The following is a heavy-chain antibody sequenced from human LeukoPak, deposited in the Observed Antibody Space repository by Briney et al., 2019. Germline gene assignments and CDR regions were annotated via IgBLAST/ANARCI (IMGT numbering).Heavy chain of an antibody. CDR2: TYYSGST. CDR1: GGSISSGGYY. V-gene: IGHV4-31*03. CDR3: ARDISDAFDI. J-gene: IGHJ3*02. Sequence: SETLSLTCTVSGGSISSGGYYWSWIRQHPGKGLEWIGYTYYSGSTYYNPSLKSRVTISVDTSKNQFSLKLSSVTAADTAVYYCARDISDAFDIWGQGTMVTVSS.